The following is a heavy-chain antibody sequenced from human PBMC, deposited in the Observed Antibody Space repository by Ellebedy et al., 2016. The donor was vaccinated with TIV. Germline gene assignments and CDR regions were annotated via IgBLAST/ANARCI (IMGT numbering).Heavy chain of an antibody. CDR3: AKGDEFWSGYSPTYHYGMDV. D-gene: IGHD3-3*01. V-gene: IGHV3-23*01. CDR2: LSGSGGRT. CDR1: GFTFGSYA. Sequence: GESLKISXAASGFTFGSYAMNWVRLAPGKGLEWVSGLSGSGGRTYYAESVKGRFAISRDNSKNTVSLLMNSLRADDMGVYYCAKGDEFWSGYSPTYHYGMDVWGQGTTVNVSS. J-gene: IGHJ6*02.